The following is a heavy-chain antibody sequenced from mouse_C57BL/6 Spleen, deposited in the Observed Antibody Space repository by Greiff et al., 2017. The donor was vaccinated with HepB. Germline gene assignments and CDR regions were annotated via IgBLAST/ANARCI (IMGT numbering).Heavy chain of an antibody. CDR3: ARRVTGTDYYAMDY. CDR2: ISSGSSTI. CDR1: GFTFSDYG. D-gene: IGHD4-1*01. J-gene: IGHJ4*01. Sequence: EVKLMESGGGLVKPGGSLKLSCAASGFTFSDYGMHWVRQAPEKGLEWVAYISSGSSTIYYADTVKGRFTISRDNAKNTLFLQMTSLRSEDTAMYYCARRVTGTDYYAMDYWGQGTSVTVSS. V-gene: IGHV5-17*01.